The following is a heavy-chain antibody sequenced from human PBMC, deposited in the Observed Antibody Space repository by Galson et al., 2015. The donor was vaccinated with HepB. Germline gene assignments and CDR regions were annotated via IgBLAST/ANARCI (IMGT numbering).Heavy chain of an antibody. CDR2: IYPGDSDT. D-gene: IGHD6-19*01. V-gene: IGHV5-51*03. J-gene: IGHJ6*02. CDR3: ARVAVAGTLTPRDYGMDV. Sequence: QSGAEVKKPGESLKISCKGSGYSFTSYWIGWVRQMPGKGLEWMGIIYPGDSDTRYSPSFQGQVTISADKSISTAYLQWSSLKASDTAMYYCARVAVAGTLTPRDYGMDVWGQGTTVTVSS. CDR1: GYSFTSYW.